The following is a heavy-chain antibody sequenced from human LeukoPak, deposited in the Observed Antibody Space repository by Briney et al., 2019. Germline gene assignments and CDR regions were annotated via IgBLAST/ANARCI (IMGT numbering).Heavy chain of an antibody. CDR2: INHSGST. CDR1: GGSFSGYY. Sequence: SETLSLTCAVYGGSFSGYYWSWIRQPPGKGLEWIGEINHSGSTNYNPSLNSRVTISVDTSKNQFSLKLSSVTAADSAVYYCARGLKAARAPFGYWGQGTLVTVSS. D-gene: IGHD6-6*01. V-gene: IGHV4-34*01. J-gene: IGHJ4*02. CDR3: ARGLKAARAPFGY.